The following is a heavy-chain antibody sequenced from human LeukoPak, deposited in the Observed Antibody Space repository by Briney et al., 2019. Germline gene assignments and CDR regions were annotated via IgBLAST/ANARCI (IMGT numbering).Heavy chain of an antibody. V-gene: IGHV1-2*02. D-gene: IGHD6-13*01. Sequence: ASVKVSCKASGYIFSDYYMHWVRQAPGQGLERLGWINPKSGAADYAQQFRGRVTMTRDTSINTDYMEMKRVTSDDTAVYYRARGAEAETSPLDFWGQGTLVIVS. J-gene: IGHJ4*02. CDR3: ARGAEAETSPLDF. CDR2: INPKSGAA. CDR1: GYIFSDYY.